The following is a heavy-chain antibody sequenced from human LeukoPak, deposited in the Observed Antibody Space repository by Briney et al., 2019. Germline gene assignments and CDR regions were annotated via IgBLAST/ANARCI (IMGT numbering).Heavy chain of an antibody. J-gene: IGHJ4*02. CDR1: GFTVSSNY. D-gene: IGHD3-16*01. V-gene: IGHV3-66*02. CDR3: VRGGELY. CDR2: IYSGGST. Sequence: VFLRLSCAASGFTVSSNYMSWVRQAPGKGLEWVSVIYSGGSTYYADSVKGRFTISRDDSKNTLYLQMNSLRPEDTAVYYCVRGGELYWGPGTLVSVSS.